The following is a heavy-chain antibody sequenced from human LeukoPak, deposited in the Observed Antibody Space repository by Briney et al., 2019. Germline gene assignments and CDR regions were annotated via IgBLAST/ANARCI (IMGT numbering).Heavy chain of an antibody. CDR1: GGSFSGYY. Sequence: SETLSLTCAVYGGSFSGYYWSWIRQPPGKGLEWIGEINHSGSTNYNPSLKSRVTISVDTSKNQFSLKLSSVTAADTAVYYCARLVGVAMAYYYYGMGVWGQGTTVTVSS. J-gene: IGHJ6*02. V-gene: IGHV4-34*01. CDR3: ARLVGVAMAYYYYGMGV. CDR2: INHSGST. D-gene: IGHD5-12*01.